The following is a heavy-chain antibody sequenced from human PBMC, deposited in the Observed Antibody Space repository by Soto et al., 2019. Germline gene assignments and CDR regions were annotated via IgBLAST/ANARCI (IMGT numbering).Heavy chain of an antibody. CDR1: GYTFTSYA. J-gene: IGHJ4*02. V-gene: IGHV1-18*01. CDR2: ISAYNGHT. CDR3: ARDSPPVDY. Sequence: ASGKVSCKSSGYTFTSYAISWVRQAPGQGLEWMGWISAYNGHTKYAQMLQGRVTMTTDTSTSTAYMELRSLRSDDTAVYYCARDSPPVDYWGQGTLVTVS.